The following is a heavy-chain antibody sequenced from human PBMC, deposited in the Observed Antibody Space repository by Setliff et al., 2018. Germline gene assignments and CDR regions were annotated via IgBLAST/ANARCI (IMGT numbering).Heavy chain of an antibody. V-gene: IGHV4-34*01. CDR2: INHSGNT. J-gene: IGHJ4*02. D-gene: IGHD3-22*01. CDR3: ARGHPPSDSSGYYYAY. Sequence: SETLSLTCAVYSGSFSGYYWSWIRQPPGKGLEWIGEINHSGNTNYNPSLKSRVTISVDTSKNQISLKLSSVTAADTAVYYCARGHPPSDSSGYYYAYWGQGTLVTVS. CDR1: SGSFSGYY.